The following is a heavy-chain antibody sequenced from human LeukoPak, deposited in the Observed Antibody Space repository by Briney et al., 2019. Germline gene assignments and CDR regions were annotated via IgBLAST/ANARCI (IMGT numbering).Heavy chain of an antibody. CDR2: ISTSSTTI. V-gene: IGHV3-48*02. J-gene: IGHJ6*02. CDR1: GVTFSSDS. CDR3: ARGRIYGMDV. Sequence: GGSVGLSCAASGVTFSSDSMNWVSQSAGKGLEWVSYISTSSTTIYYADSVKGRFTISRDNAKNSLYLQMNSLTDEDTAVYYCARGRIYGMDVWGQGTTVTVSS. D-gene: IGHD2-15*01.